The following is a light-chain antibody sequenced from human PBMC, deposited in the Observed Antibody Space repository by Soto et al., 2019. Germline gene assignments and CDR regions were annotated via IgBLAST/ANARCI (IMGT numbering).Light chain of an antibody. CDR2: DVS. Sequence: QSVLTQPRSVSGSPGQSVTISCTGTSSDFGGYNYVSWYQQHPGKAPKLMIYDVSKRPSGVPDRFSGSKSGNTASLTISGLQAEDEADYYCCSYAGSYTPLYVFGTGTKVT. V-gene: IGLV2-11*01. J-gene: IGLJ1*01. CDR1: SSDFGGYNY. CDR3: CSYAGSYTPLYV.